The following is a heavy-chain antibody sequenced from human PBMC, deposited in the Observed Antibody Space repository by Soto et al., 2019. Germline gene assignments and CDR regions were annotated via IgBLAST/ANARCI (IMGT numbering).Heavy chain of an antibody. J-gene: IGHJ4*02. D-gene: IGHD6-19*01. CDR1: GFTFSSHW. CDR2: IKTDGTTT. CDR3: ARESAVTCTGLDY. Sequence: EVQLVESGGGLVQPGESLRLSCAASGFTFSSHWMHWVRQAPGRGLVWVSRIKTDGTTTSCADSVKGRFTISRDNAKNTLYLQMNSLRPEDTAVYYCARESAVTCTGLDYWGQGTLVTVSS. V-gene: IGHV3-74*01.